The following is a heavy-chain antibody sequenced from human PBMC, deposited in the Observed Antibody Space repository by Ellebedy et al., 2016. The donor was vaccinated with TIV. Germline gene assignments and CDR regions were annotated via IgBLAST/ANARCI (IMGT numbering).Heavy chain of an antibody. Sequence: MPGGSLRLSCAASGFSFNNYWMNWARQAPGKGLEWIGYIYYSGSTNYNPSLKSRVTISVDTSKNQFSLKLSSVTAADTAVYYCALSSGYQLPPDYWGQGTLVTVSS. CDR1: GFSFNNYW. J-gene: IGHJ4*02. V-gene: IGHV4-59*08. D-gene: IGHD2-2*01. CDR2: IYYSGST. CDR3: ALSSGYQLPPDY.